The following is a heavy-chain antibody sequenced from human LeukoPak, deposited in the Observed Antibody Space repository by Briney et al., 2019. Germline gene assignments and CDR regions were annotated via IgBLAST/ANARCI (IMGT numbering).Heavy chain of an antibody. CDR3: ARDQRDYYDSSGYPNYDYYYYMDV. CDR1: GGTFSSYA. D-gene: IGHD3-22*01. V-gene: IGHV1-18*01. Sequence: ASVKVSCKASGGTFSSYAISWVRQAPGQGLEWMGWISAYNGNTNYAQKLQGRVTMTTDTSTSTAYMELRSLRSDDTAVYYCARDQRDYYDSSGYPNYDYYYYMDVWGKGTTVTISS. CDR2: ISAYNGNT. J-gene: IGHJ6*03.